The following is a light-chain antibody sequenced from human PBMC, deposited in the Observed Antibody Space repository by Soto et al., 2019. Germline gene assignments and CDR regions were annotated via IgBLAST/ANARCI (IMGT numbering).Light chain of an antibody. Sequence: DFVMTQSPDSLTLSLGERATINCRSSQSVLYSPNNKNYLAWYQQKPGQPPKLLIYWASTRESGVPDRFSGRGSGTDFILTISRLQAEDVAVYNCQQYNGTPYTLGRGTKLEI. CDR1: QSVLYSPNNKNY. CDR2: WAS. J-gene: IGKJ2*01. CDR3: QQYNGTPYT. V-gene: IGKV4-1*01.